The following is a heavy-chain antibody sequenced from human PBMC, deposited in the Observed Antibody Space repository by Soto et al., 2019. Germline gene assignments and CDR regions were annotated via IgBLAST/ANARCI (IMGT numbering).Heavy chain of an antibody. Sequence: QVQLVQSGAEVKKPGSSVKVSCKASGGIFSTYAISWLRQAPGQGLEWMGGIIPIFGTPNYAQRFQGRVTITAEESTSTAYMELSRLRSEDTAVYSCARDRDDYGSGNYYNRIDFWGQGTLVTVSS. J-gene: IGHJ4*02. CDR2: IIPIFGTP. CDR1: GGIFSTYA. CDR3: ARDRDDYGSGNYYNRIDF. V-gene: IGHV1-69*01. D-gene: IGHD3-10*01.